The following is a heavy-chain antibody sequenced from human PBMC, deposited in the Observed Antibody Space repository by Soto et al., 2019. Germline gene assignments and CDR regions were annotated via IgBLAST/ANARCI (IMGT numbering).Heavy chain of an antibody. D-gene: IGHD6-19*01. V-gene: IGHV4-59*08. CDR3: ATGIGWQIDY. CDR1: GGSISNSY. J-gene: IGHJ4*02. Sequence: QVQLQESGPGLVKPSETLSLTCTVSGGSISNSYCNWIRQPPGKGPEWIGYIYYTGATKYNPSVQSRLTISLDTPRNQFSLRLTSVTAADTAVYYCATGIGWQIDYWGQGTLVTVSS. CDR2: IYYTGAT.